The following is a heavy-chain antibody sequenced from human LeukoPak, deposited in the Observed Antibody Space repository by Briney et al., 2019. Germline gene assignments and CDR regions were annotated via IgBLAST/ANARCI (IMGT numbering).Heavy chain of an antibody. D-gene: IGHD3-10*01. CDR1: GGTFSSYA. V-gene: IGHV1-69*13. Sequence: ASVKVSRKASGGTFSSYAISWVRQAPGQGLEWMGGIIPIFGTANYAQKFQGRVTITADESTSTAYMELSSLRSEDTAVYYCARGRFRLGYFDYWGQGTLVTVSS. CDR3: ARGRFRLGYFDY. CDR2: IIPIFGTA. J-gene: IGHJ4*02.